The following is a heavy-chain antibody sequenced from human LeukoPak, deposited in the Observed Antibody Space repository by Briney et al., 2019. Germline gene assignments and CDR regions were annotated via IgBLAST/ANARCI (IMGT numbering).Heavy chain of an antibody. V-gene: IGHV7-4-1*02. D-gene: IGHD3-22*01. CDR1: GYSFSRYG. Sequence: ASVKVSCKASGYSFSRYGMNWVRQAPGQGLEWMGWINTNSGNPTYAQGFTGRFVFSLESSVNTAYLQISRLKAEDTAVYYCARDAHYDSSGYFLDYWGQGTLVTVSP. CDR2: INTNSGNP. J-gene: IGHJ4*02. CDR3: ARDAHYDSSGYFLDY.